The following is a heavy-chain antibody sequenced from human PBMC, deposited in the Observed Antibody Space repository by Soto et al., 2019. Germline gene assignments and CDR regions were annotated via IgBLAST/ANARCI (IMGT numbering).Heavy chain of an antibody. Sequence: QPPGKGLEWIGEIYHSGSTNYNPSLKSRVTISVDKSKNQFSLKLSSVTAADTAFYFRAEDGIRAVRLVSAFLLNRSSDL. CDR3: AEDGIRAVRLVSAFLLNRSSDL. V-gene: IGHV4-4*01. J-gene: IGHJ2*01. D-gene: IGHD2-2*01. CDR2: IYHSGST.